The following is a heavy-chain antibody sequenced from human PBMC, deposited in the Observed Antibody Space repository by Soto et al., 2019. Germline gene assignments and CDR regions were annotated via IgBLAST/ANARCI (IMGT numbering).Heavy chain of an antibody. Sequence: SETLSLTCTVSGGSVSSVSYYWSWIRQPPGKGLEWIGYIYYSGSTNYNPSLKSRVTMSVDTSKNQFSLKLSSVTAADTAVYYCPRYCSRVTCHGFDPWGQGTLVTLSS. D-gene: IGHD2-2*01. CDR2: IYYSGST. V-gene: IGHV4-61*01. CDR3: PRYCSRVTCHGFDP. J-gene: IGHJ5*02. CDR1: GGSVSSVSYY.